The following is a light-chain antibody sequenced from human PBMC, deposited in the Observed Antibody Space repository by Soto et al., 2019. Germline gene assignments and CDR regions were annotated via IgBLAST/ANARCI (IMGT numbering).Light chain of an antibody. V-gene: IGKV3-11*01. CDR3: QQRSNWPPEIT. J-gene: IGKJ5*01. CDR1: QSVSSF. Sequence: EIVLTQSPGTLSLSPGEGATLSCRASQSVSSFLAWYQQKPGQAPRLLIYDASNRATGIPARFSGSGSGTGFTLTIRCLEPEDFAVYYCQQRSNWPPEITFGQGTRLEIK. CDR2: DAS.